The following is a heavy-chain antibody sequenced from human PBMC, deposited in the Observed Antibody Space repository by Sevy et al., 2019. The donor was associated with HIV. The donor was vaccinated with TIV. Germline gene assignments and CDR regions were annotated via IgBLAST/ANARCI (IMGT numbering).Heavy chain of an antibody. CDR1: GFRFTDYW. Sequence: GGSLRLSCAASGFRFTDYWMSWVRQTPGKGLEWVATIKQDESAKHYVDSVKGRFVISRDNGKTSVSLQMNGLRVEDTDLYYCAREVGGFNWRPYYFDSWGQGTLVTVSS. CDR2: IKQDESAK. J-gene: IGHJ4*02. CDR3: AREVGGFNWRPYYFDS. V-gene: IGHV3-7*01. D-gene: IGHD3-16*01.